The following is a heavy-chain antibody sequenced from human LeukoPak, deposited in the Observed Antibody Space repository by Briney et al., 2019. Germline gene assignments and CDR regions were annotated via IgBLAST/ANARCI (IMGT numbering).Heavy chain of an antibody. CDR1: GFTFSSYA. D-gene: IGHD2-15*01. CDR2: ISYDGSNK. J-gene: IGHJ4*02. CDR3: ARGAVGGSRDY. Sequence: PGRSLRLSCAASGFTFSSYAMHWVRQAPGKGLEWVAVISYDGSNKYYADSVKGRFTISRDNSKNTLYLQMNSLRAEDTAVYYCARGAVGGSRDYWGQGTLVTVSS. V-gene: IGHV3-30-3*01.